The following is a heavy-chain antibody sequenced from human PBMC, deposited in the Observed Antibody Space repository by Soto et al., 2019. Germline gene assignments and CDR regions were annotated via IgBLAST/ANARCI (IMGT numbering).Heavy chain of an antibody. CDR1: GYSISSGYY. CDR2: IYHSGST. D-gene: IGHD6-19*01. Sequence: SESLSLTCAVSGYSISSGYYWGWIRQPQGKGLEWIGSIYHSGSTYYNPSLKSRVTISVDTSKNQFSLKLSSVTAAATAVYYCARDRGSGSGWYSEYYYGIDVWGQGTTVT. V-gene: IGHV4-38-2*02. CDR3: ARDRGSGSGWYSEYYYGIDV. J-gene: IGHJ6*02.